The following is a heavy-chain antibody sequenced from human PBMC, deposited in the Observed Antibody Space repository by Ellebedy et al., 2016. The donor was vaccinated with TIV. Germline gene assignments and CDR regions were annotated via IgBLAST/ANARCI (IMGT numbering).Heavy chain of an antibody. J-gene: IGHJ2*01. Sequence: GGSLRLSXAASGFSLSKYAMGWVRQAPGKGLEWVASISESGAGRDYAESVRGRFTVSRDNSKNMLFLEMNSLKAEDTAIYYCAKSGAERWLQFWFFDLWGRGSLLTVSS. CDR2: ISESGAGR. CDR3: AKSGAERWLQFWFFDL. CDR1: GFSLSKYA. D-gene: IGHD5-24*01. V-gene: IGHV3-23*01.